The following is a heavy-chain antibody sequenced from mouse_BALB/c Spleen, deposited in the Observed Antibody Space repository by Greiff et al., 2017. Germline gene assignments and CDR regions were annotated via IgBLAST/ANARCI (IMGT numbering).Heavy chain of an antibody. D-gene: IGHD2-1*01. J-gene: IGHJ4*01. CDR1: GFTFSDYG. Sequence: EVKLMESGGGLVQPGGSRKLSCAASGFTFSDYGMAWVRQAPGKGPEWVAFISNLAYSIYYADTVTGRFTISRENAKNTLYLEMSSLRSEDTAMYYCARENYPYAMDYWGQGTSVTVSS. CDR2: ISNLAYSI. V-gene: IGHV5-15*02. CDR3: ARENYPYAMDY.